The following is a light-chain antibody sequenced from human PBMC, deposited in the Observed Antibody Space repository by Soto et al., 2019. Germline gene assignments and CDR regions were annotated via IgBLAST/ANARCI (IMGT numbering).Light chain of an antibody. CDR1: SSDIGYHDY. J-gene: IGLJ1*01. CDR3: SSHSSSSAYYV. CDR2: EVN. V-gene: IGLV2-14*01. Sequence: QSALTQPASVSGSPGQSITISCTGTSSDIGYHDYVSWYQHHSGKAPKLMIYEVNNRPSGVSNRFSGSKSVNTASLTISGLQAEDEADYYCSSHSSSSAYYVFGTGTKVTVL.